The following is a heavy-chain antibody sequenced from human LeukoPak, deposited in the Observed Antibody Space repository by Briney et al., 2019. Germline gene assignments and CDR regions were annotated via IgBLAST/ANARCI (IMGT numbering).Heavy chain of an antibody. D-gene: IGHD4-11*01. Sequence: GGSLRLSCAASGFTFSSYSMNWVRQAPGKGLEWVSSISSSSSYIYYADSVKGRFTISRDNAKNSPHLQMNSLRAEDTAVYYCARDPMTTVTPYYFDYWGQGTLVTVSS. CDR2: ISSSSSYI. J-gene: IGHJ4*02. CDR1: GFTFSSYS. V-gene: IGHV3-21*01. CDR3: ARDPMTTVTPYYFDY.